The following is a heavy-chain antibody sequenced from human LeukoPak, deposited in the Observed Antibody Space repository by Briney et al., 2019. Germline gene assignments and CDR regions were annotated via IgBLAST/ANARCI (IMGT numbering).Heavy chain of an antibody. CDR3: ARFPRVANRWYFDL. D-gene: IGHD5-12*01. J-gene: IGHJ2*01. CDR1: GGSINNSSHY. V-gene: IGHV4-31*03. CDR2: IFHSGHT. Sequence: SQTLSLTCSGSGGSINNSSHYWSWIPHHPAKGLEWIGYIFHSGHTLYTPSLQHRLSIPIDTSQNHFPLNLASVPAADTAVYYCARFPRVANRWYFDLWGRGSLVVVSS.